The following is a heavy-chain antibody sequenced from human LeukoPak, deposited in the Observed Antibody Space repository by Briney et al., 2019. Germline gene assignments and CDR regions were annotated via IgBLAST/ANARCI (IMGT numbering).Heavy chain of an antibody. D-gene: IGHD6-19*01. CDR2: ISGSGDST. Sequence: GGSLRLSCAASGFTFSAHAMSWVRQAPGKGPEWVSAISGSGDSTYSADSVEGRFTISRDNSKNTLHLQMNSLRAEDTAVYYCVASTYSQRNYFDVWGQGTLVTVSS. J-gene: IGHJ4*02. V-gene: IGHV3-23*01. CDR3: VASTYSQRNYFDV. CDR1: GFTFSAHA.